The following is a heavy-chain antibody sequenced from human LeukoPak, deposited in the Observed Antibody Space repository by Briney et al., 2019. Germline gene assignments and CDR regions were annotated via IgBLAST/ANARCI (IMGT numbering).Heavy chain of an antibody. CDR2: FSGSSGST. CDR1: GFTFSSYA. D-gene: IGHD1-26*01. V-gene: IGHV3-23*01. CDR3: AKDSVSGSYGEWYFDY. J-gene: IGHJ4*02. Sequence: GGSLRLSCAASGFTFSSYAMSWVRQAPGKGLQWVSAFSGSSGSTYYADSMKGRFTISRDNSKNTLYLQMNSLRAEETAVYYCAKDSVSGSYGEWYFDYWGQGTLVTVSS.